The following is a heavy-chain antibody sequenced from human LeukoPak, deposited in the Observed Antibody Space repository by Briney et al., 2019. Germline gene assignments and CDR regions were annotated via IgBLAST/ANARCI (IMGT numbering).Heavy chain of an antibody. CDR2: INHSGST. D-gene: IGHD2-2*02. CDR3: ASPGEDCSSTSCYNYYYGMDV. J-gene: IGHJ6*02. Sequence: PSETLSLTCTVSGGSISSSDYYWGWIRQPPGKGLEWIGEINHSGSTNYNPSPKSRVTISVDTSKNQFSLKLSSVTAADTAVYYCASPGEDCSSTSCYNYYYGMDVWGQGTTVTVSS. V-gene: IGHV4-39*07. CDR1: GGSISSSDYY.